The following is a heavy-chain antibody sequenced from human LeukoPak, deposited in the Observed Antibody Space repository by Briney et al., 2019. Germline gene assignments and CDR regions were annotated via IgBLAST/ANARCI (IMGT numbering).Heavy chain of an antibody. CDR2: ISGSGGST. Sequence: PGGSLRLPCAASGFTFSSYGMSWVRQAPGKGLEWVSAISGSGGSTYYADSVKGRFTISRDNSKNTLYLQMNSLRAEDTAVYYCAKYGGYSYGPPDYWGQGTLVTVSS. J-gene: IGHJ4*02. CDR3: AKYGGYSYGPPDY. V-gene: IGHV3-23*01. CDR1: GFTFSSYG. D-gene: IGHD5-18*01.